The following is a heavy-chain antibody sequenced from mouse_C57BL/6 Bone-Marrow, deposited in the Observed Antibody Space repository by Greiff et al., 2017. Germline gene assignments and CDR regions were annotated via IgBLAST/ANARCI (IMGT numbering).Heavy chain of an antibody. CDR2: ILPSIGRT. V-gene: IGHV15-2*01. CDR1: DSEVFPIAY. J-gene: IGHJ3*01. D-gene: IGHD2-4*01. Sequence: VQLVESGSELRSPGSSVKLSCKDFDSEVFPIAYMSWVRQKPGHGFEWIGGILPSIGRTIYGEKFEDKATLDADTLSNTAYLELNSLTSEDSAIYYCARGAYDYESWFAYWGQGTLVTVSA. CDR3: ARGAYDYESWFAY.